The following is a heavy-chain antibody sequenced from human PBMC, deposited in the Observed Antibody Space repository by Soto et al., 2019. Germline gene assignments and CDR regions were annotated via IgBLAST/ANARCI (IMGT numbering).Heavy chain of an antibody. Sequence: GGSLRLSCVASGFSFSNYNMNWVRQAPGKGLEWVSYITDSSDTVHYADSVRGRFTISRDNAESPLYLQMNSLRDEDTAVYFCARDFGHGYYLDYWGRGTLVTVSS. D-gene: IGHD3-3*01. CDR3: ARDFGHGYYLDY. CDR1: GFSFSNYN. CDR2: ITDSSDTV. J-gene: IGHJ4*02. V-gene: IGHV3-48*02.